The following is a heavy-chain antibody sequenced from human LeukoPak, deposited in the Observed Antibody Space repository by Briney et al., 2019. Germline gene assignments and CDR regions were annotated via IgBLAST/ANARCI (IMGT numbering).Heavy chain of an antibody. Sequence: PSETLSLTCTVSGGSISSSSYYWGWIRQPPGKGLEWIGSIYYSGSTYYNPSLKSRVTISVDTSKNQFSLKLSSVTAADTAVYYCARLQQLVPYNWFDPWGQGTLVTVSS. CDR1: GGSISSSSYY. D-gene: IGHD6-13*01. CDR3: ARLQQLVPYNWFDP. V-gene: IGHV4-39*01. CDR2: IYYSGST. J-gene: IGHJ5*02.